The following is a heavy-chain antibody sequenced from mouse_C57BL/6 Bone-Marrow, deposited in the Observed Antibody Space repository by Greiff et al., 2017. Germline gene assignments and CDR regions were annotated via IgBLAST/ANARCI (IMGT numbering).Heavy chain of an antibody. CDR1: GYSITSDY. V-gene: IGHV3-8*01. Sequence: EVKVEESGPGLAKPSQTLSLTCSVTGYSITSDYWNWIRKFPGNKLEYMGYISYSGSTYYNPSLKSRISITRDTSKNQYYLQLNSVTTEDTATYYCAISAYYYGSSYWYFDVWGTGTTVTVSS. CDR2: ISYSGST. CDR3: AISAYYYGSSYWYFDV. D-gene: IGHD1-1*01. J-gene: IGHJ1*03.